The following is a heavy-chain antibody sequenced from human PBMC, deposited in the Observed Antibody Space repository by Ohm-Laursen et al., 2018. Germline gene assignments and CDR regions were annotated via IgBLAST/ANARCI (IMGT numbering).Heavy chain of an antibody. CDR2: IKQDGSAK. J-gene: IGHJ5*02. CDR1: GFTFSSYW. Sequence: GSLRLSCAASGFTFSSYWMQWVRQAPGKGLEWVVNIKQDGSAKQYGDSVRGRFTVSRDNAKKSLYLQMNSLRAEDTAVYYCARGPYTGRFDPWGQGTLVTVSS. CDR3: ARGPYTGRFDP. V-gene: IGHV3-7*03. D-gene: IGHD3-10*01.